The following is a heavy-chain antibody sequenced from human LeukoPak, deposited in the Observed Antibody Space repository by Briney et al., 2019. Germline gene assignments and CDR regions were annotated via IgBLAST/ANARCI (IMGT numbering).Heavy chain of an antibody. Sequence: SETLSLTCTVSGGSISSGGYYWSWIRQHPGKGLEWIGYLYYTGTTYYNPSLKSRVIISVDTSKTQFSLRLSSVSAADTAIYYCARDLGVRGMDVWGQGTTVTVSS. CDR3: ARDLGVRGMDV. D-gene: IGHD2-21*01. J-gene: IGHJ6*02. V-gene: IGHV4-31*03. CDR1: GGSISSGGYY. CDR2: LYYTGTT.